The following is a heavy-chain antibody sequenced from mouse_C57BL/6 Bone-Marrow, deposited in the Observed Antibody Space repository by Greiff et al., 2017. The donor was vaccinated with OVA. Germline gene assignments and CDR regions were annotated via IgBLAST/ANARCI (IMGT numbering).Heavy chain of an antibody. Sequence: QVQLQQSGAELVRPGASVKLSCKASGYTFTDYYINWVKQRPGQGLEWIARIYPGSGNTYYNEKFKGKATLTAEKSSSTAYMQLSSLTSEDSAVDFCARRGTGTRAMDYWGQGTSVTVSS. V-gene: IGHV1-76*01. D-gene: IGHD4-1*01. CDR3: ARRGTGTRAMDY. CDR1: GYTFTDYY. J-gene: IGHJ4*01. CDR2: IYPGSGNT.